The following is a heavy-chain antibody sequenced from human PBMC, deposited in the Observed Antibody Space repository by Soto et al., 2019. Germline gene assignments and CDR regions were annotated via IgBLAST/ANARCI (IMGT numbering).Heavy chain of an antibody. CDR3: ARGTGSHYYYYYMDV. D-gene: IGHD3-10*01. Sequence: QVQLVQSGAEVKKPGASVKVSCKASGYTFTSYAMHWVRQAPGQRLEWMGWINAGNGNTKYSQKFQGRVTITRDTSACTAYMELSSLRSEDTAVYYCARGTGSHYYYYYMDVWGKGTTVTVSS. J-gene: IGHJ6*03. CDR1: GYTFTSYA. CDR2: INAGNGNT. V-gene: IGHV1-3*01.